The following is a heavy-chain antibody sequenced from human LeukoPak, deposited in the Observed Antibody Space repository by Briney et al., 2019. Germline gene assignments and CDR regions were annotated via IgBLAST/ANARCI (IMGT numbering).Heavy chain of an antibody. CDR3: ARGRDYYGSGSYYNIDY. V-gene: IGHV4-34*01. Sequence: SETLSLTCAVYGGSFSGYYRSWIRQPPGKGLEWIGEINHSGSTNYNPSLKSRVTISVDTSKNQFSLKLSSVTAADTAVYYCARGRDYYGSGSYYNIDYWGQGTLVTVSS. CDR1: GGSFSGYY. J-gene: IGHJ4*02. D-gene: IGHD3-10*01. CDR2: INHSGST.